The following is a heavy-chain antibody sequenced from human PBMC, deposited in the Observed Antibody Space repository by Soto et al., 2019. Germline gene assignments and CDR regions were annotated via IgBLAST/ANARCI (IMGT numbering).Heavy chain of an antibody. V-gene: IGHV3-21*01. CDR1: GFTFSSYS. CDR2: ISSSSSYI. CDR3: ARDLLDYYYYYGMDV. J-gene: IGHJ6*02. Sequence: PGGSLRLSCAASGFTFSSYSMNWVRQAPGKGLEWVSSISSSSSYIYYADSVKGRFTISRDNAKNSLYLQMNSLRAEDTAVYYCARDLLDYYYYYGMDVWGQGTTVTAP.